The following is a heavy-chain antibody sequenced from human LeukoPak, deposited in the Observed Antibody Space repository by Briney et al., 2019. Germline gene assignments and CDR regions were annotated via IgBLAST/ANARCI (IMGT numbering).Heavy chain of an antibody. V-gene: IGHV1-69*13. CDR2: IIPIFGTA. J-gene: IGHJ4*02. D-gene: IGHD3-9*01. Sequence: SVKVSCKASGGTFSSYAISWVRQAPGQGLEWMGGIIPIFGTANYAQKFQGRVTITADESTSTAHMELSSLRSEDTAVYYCATSPMTGPYYFDYWGQGTLVTVSS. CDR1: GGTFSSYA. CDR3: ATSPMTGPYYFDY.